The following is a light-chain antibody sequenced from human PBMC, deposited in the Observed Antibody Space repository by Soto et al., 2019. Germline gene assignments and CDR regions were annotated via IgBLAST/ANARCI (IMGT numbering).Light chain of an antibody. Sequence: QSVLTQPPSVSEAPGQKVTISCSGSNSNIGNNYVSWYQQFPGTAPKLLIYENNKRPSGIPDRFSGSKSGTSATLGITGLQTGDEADYYCGTWDSSLSGVVFGGGTKLTVL. CDR2: ENN. V-gene: IGLV1-51*02. CDR3: GTWDSSLSGVV. J-gene: IGLJ2*01. CDR1: NSNIGNNY.